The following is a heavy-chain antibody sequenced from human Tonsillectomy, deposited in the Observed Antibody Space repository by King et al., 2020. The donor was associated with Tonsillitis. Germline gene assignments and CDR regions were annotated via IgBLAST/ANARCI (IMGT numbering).Heavy chain of an antibody. D-gene: IGHD3-10*01. Sequence: VQLQQSGPGLVKPSQTLSLTFAISGDSVSSNSAGWNWIRQSPSRGLEWLGRIYYRSKWYNDYAVSVKSRITINPDTSKNQFSLQLNSVTPEDTAVYYCAGGGLVRGAIGWFDPWGQGTLVTVSS. V-gene: IGHV6-1*01. J-gene: IGHJ5*02. CDR3: AGGGLVRGAIGWFDP. CDR1: GDSVSSNSAG. CDR2: IYYRSKWYN.